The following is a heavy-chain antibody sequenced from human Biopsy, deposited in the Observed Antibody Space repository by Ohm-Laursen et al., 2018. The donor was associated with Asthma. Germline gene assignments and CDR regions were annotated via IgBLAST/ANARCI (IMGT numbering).Heavy chain of an antibody. V-gene: IGHV3-7*01. CDR3: ARTFHFWSPYHAEHYQL. D-gene: IGHD3-3*01. J-gene: IGHJ1*01. CDR1: GFTFGGYC. Sequence: SLRLSCAATGFTFGGYCMSWVRQVPGQRLEWVANIKHDGSEKNHVDSLKGRFTISRDNAKNLLFLQMNSLGAEDTAVYYCARTFHFWSPYHAEHYQLWGQGTLVTVSS. CDR2: IKHDGSEK.